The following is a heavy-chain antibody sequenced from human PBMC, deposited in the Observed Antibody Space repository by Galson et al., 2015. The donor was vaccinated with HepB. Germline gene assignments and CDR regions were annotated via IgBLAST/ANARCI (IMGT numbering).Heavy chain of an antibody. CDR3: ARDTAMAMDAFDI. D-gene: IGHD5-18*01. CDR1: GGTFSSYA. V-gene: IGHV1-69*13. Sequence: SVKVSCKASGGTFSSYAISWVRQAPGQGLEWMGGIIPIFGTANYAQKFQGRVTITADESTSTAYMELSSLRSEDTAVYYCARDTAMAMDAFDIWGQGTMVTVSS. CDR2: IIPIFGTA. J-gene: IGHJ3*02.